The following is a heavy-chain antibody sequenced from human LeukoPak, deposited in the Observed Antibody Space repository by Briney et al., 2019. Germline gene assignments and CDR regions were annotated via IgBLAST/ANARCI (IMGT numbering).Heavy chain of an antibody. CDR2: IYYSGST. J-gene: IGHJ4*02. CDR1: GGSISSYY. CDR3: ARASDYGVYVDY. D-gene: IGHD4-17*01. Sequence: SETLSLTCTVSGGSISSYYWSWIRQPPGKGLEWIGYIYYSGSTNYNPSLKSRVTISVGTSKNQFSLKLSSVTAADTAVYYCARASDYGVYVDYWGQGTLVTVSS. V-gene: IGHV4-59*01.